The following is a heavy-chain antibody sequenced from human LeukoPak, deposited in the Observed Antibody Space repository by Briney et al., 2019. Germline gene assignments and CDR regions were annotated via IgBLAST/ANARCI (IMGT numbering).Heavy chain of an antibody. D-gene: IGHD1-1*01. Sequence: GGSLRLSCAASGFTFSSYSMDWVRQAPGKGLEWVSHINSGSSTIYYADSVKGRFTISRDNAGNSLYLHMNSLRAEDTAVYYCARVLLERPGIDSFDMWGQGTMVTVSS. CDR2: INSGSSTI. J-gene: IGHJ3*02. CDR3: ARVLLERPGIDSFDM. V-gene: IGHV3-48*01. CDR1: GFTFSSYS.